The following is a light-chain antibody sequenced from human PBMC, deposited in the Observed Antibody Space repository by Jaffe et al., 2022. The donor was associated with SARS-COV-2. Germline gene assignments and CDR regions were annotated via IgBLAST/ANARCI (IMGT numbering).Light chain of an antibody. CDR2: DAS. CDR3: QQRSTWPRT. CDR1: QSVSSY. J-gene: IGKJ2*01. Sequence: DIVLTQSPATLSLSPGERATLSCRASQSVSSYLAWYQQKPDQPPRLLIYDASNRATGIPARFSGSGSGTDFTLTIGSLEPEDFAVYYCQQRSTWPRTFGQGTKLEIK. V-gene: IGKV3-11*01.